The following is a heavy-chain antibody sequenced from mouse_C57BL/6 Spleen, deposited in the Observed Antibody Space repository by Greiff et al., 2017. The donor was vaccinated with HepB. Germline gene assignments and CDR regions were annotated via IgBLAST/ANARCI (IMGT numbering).Heavy chain of an antibody. CDR2: TDPNSGGT. D-gene: IGHD1-2*01. Sequence: VQLQQPGAELVKPGASVKLSCKASGYTFTSYWMHWVKQRPGPGLAWIGRTDPNSGGTKYNEQFKSKATLTVDKPSSTAYMQLSSRTSEDSAVYYCARSRHYYENAMDYWGQGTSVTVSS. CDR3: ARSRHYYENAMDY. J-gene: IGHJ4*01. CDR1: GYTFTSYW. V-gene: IGHV1-72*01.